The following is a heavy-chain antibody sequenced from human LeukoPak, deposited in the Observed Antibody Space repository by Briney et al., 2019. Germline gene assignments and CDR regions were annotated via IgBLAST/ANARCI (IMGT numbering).Heavy chain of an antibody. V-gene: IGHV4-39*07. CDR3: ARLSVSLNAFDM. CDR1: GGSISSSSYY. Sequence: PSETLSLTCTVSGGSISSSSYYWGWIRQPPGKGLEWIGSIYYSGGTYYNVSLHSRVTISLDTSSNQFSLKLNSVTAADTAVYYCARLSVSLNAFDMWGQGTMVTVSS. CDR2: IYYSGGT. J-gene: IGHJ3*02.